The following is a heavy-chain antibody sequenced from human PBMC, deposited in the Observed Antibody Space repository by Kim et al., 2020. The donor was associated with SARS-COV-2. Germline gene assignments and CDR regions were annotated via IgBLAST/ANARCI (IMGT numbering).Heavy chain of an antibody. CDR3: ARESHPSCYDY. Sequence: GGSLRLSCAASGFTFSSYGMHWVRQAPGKGLEWVAVIWYDGSNKYYADSVKGRFTISRDNSKNTLYLQMNSLRAEDTAVYYCARESHPSCYDYWGQGTLVTVSS. J-gene: IGHJ4*02. D-gene: IGHD2-2*01. CDR1: GFTFSSYG. CDR2: IWYDGSNK. V-gene: IGHV3-33*01.